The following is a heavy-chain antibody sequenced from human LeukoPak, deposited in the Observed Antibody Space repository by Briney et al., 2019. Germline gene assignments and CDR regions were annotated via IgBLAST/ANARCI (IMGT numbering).Heavy chain of an antibody. CDR1: GFTFSNAW. D-gene: IGHD2-15*01. CDR2: ISSSSSYI. V-gene: IGHV3-21*01. Sequence: GGSLRLSCAASGFTFSNAWMSWVRQAPGKGLEWVSSISSSSSYIYYADSVKGRFTISRDNAKNSLYLQMNSLRAEDTAVYYCASYPPGYCSGGSCPTGGWGQGTLVTVSS. J-gene: IGHJ1*01. CDR3: ASYPPGYCSGGSCPTGG.